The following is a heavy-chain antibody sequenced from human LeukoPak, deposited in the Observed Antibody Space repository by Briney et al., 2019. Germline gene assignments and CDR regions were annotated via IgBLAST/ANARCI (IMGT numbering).Heavy chain of an antibody. V-gene: IGHV3-30-3*01. CDR3: ARDYGSGWSPSCYFDY. J-gene: IGHJ4*02. D-gene: IGHD6-19*01. CDR1: GFTFSSYA. Sequence: GRSLRLSCAASGFTFSSYAMHWVRQAPGKGLEWVAVISYDGSNKYYADSVKGRFTISRDNSKNTLYLQMNSLRAEDTAVYYCARDYGSGWSPSCYFDYWGQGTLVTVSS. CDR2: ISYDGSNK.